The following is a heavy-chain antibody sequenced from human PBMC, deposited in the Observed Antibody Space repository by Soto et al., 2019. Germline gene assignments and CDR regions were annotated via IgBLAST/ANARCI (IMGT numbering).Heavy chain of an antibody. CDR1: GYTFTGYA. D-gene: IGHD6-19*01. CDR3: ARAVAVAADFAY. J-gene: IGHJ4*02. Sequence: AASVKVSCKASGYTFTGYAMHWVRQAPGQRLEWMGWINAGNGNTKYSQKFQGRVTITRDTSASTAYMELSSLRSEDTAVYYCARAVAVAADFAYWGQGTLVTVSS. V-gene: IGHV1-3*01. CDR2: INAGNGNT.